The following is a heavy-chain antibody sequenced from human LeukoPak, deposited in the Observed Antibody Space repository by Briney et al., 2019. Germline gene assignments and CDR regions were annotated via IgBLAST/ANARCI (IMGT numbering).Heavy chain of an antibody. J-gene: IGHJ4*02. CDR3: ARDRLDSEFDY. CDR2: IKQDGSEK. V-gene: IGHV3-7*03. Sequence: PGGSLRLSCAASGFTFSSYWMSWVRQALGKGLEWVANIKQDGSEKYYVDSVKGRFTISRDNAKNSLYLQMNSLRAEDTAVYYCARDRLDSEFDYWGQGTLVTVSS. CDR1: GFTFSSYW. D-gene: IGHD2-2*03.